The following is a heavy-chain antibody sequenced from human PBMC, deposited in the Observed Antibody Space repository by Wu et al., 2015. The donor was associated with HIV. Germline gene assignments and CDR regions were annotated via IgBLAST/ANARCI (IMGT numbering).Heavy chain of an antibody. J-gene: IGHJ4*02. CDR3: NYGSGSYFDPDY. V-gene: IGHV1-46*02. CDR2: VVPTGGST. D-gene: IGHD3-10*01. CDR1: GYAFNSYY. Sequence: QVQLVQSGAEVKKSGASVNISCKASGYAFNSYYMHWVRQAPGQGLEWMGVVVPTGGSTTYAEKFQGRVVMTRDTSTSTVYLEVSSLRSEDTAVYYCNYGSGSYFDPDYWGQGTLVTVSS.